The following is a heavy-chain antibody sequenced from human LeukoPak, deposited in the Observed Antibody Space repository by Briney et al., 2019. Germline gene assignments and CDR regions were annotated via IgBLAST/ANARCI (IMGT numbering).Heavy chain of an antibody. D-gene: IGHD2-21*02. CDR3: TRGEADVTAPHS. CDR1: GFTVSSKY. V-gene: IGHV3-53*01. Sequence: GGSLRLSCAASGFTVSSKYMGWVRQAPGRGLEWVSVIYTAGSTYYTDSVKGRFTISGDNSANTLSLQMNSLRAEDTAMYYCTRGEADVTAPHSWGQGTLVTVSS. CDR2: IYTAGST. J-gene: IGHJ1*01.